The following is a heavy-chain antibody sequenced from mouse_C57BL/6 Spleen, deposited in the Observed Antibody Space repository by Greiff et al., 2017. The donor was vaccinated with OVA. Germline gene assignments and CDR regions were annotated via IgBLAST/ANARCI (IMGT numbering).Heavy chain of an antibody. CDR2: IYPRSGNT. V-gene: IGHV1-81*01. Sequence: VKLQESGAELARPGASVKLSCKASGYTFTSYGISWVKQRTGQGLEWIGEIYPRSGNTYYNEKFKGKATLTADKSSSTAYMELRSLTSEDSAVYFCARTEEPTTTTFDYWGQGTTLTVSS. D-gene: IGHD2-13*01. CDR3: ARTEEPTTTTFDY. J-gene: IGHJ2*01. CDR1: GYTFTSYG.